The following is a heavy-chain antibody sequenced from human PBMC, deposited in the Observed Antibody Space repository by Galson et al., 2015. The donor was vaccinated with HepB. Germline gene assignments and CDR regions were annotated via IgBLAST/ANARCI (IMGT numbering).Heavy chain of an antibody. CDR3: AKDYYDSSGTNGAIPFDI. Sequence: LRLSCAASGFTFSSYAMSWVRQVPGKGLEWVSAISGSGGSTYYADSVKGRFTISRDNSKNTLYLQMNSLRAEDTAVYYCAKDYYDSSGTNGAIPFDIWGQGTMVTVSS. J-gene: IGHJ3*02. CDR2: ISGSGGST. CDR1: GFTFSSYA. D-gene: IGHD3-22*01. V-gene: IGHV3-23*01.